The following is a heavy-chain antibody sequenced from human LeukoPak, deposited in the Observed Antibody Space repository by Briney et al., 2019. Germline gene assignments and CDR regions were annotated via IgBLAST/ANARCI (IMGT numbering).Heavy chain of an antibody. CDR3: ARGLSSGIEYYFDY. CDR2: INPNSGGT. Sequence: ASVKVSCKASGYTFTGYYMHWVRQAPGQGPEWMGWINPNSGGTNYAQKFQGWVTMTRDTSISTAYMELSRLRSDDTAVYYCARGLSSGIEYYFDYWGQGTLVTVSS. CDR1: GYTFTGYY. V-gene: IGHV1-2*04. J-gene: IGHJ4*02. D-gene: IGHD6-19*01.